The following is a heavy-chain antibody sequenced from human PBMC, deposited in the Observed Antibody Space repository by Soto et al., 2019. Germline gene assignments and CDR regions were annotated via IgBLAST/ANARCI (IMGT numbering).Heavy chain of an antibody. CDR3: ARALGGDIVLVPAAPTNAFDI. J-gene: IGHJ3*02. V-gene: IGHV1-69*13. CDR1: RGTFNSYA. Sequence: SVKVCCKTSRGTFNSYAISWVRQDPGQGLEWMGGIIPIFGTANYAQKFQGRVTITADESTSTAYMELSSLRSEDTAVYYCARALGGDIVLVPAAPTNAFDIWGQGTMVTVSS. CDR2: IIPIFGTA. D-gene: IGHD2-2*01.